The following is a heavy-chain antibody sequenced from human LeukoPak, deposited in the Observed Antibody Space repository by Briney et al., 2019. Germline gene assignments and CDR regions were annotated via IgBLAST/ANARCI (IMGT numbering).Heavy chain of an antibody. CDR2: IYHSGTT. CDR1: GGSVSSANYY. Sequence: SETLSLTCTVSGGSVSSANYYWSWIRQPPGKGLEWIGYIYHSGTTNYNPSLKSRVTISVDTSNNRFSLKVSSVTAADTAVYYCARDFALYGRGFDPRGQGTLVTVSS. V-gene: IGHV4-61*01. J-gene: IGHJ5*02. D-gene: IGHD4-17*01. CDR3: ARDFALYGRGFDP.